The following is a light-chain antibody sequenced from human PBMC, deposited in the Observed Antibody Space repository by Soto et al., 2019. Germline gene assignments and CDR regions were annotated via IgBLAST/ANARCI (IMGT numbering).Light chain of an antibody. CDR1: SSDVGAYNF. Sequence: QSALTQPASVSGSRGQSITISCTGTSSDVGAYNFVSWYQQHPGKLPKLMIFDVSRRPSGVSDRFSGSKSGNTASLTISGXXXXXXXXYYCSSYTSSSTHVFGSGTKLTVL. J-gene: IGLJ1*01. V-gene: IGLV2-14*03. CDR3: SSYTSSSTHV. CDR2: DVS.